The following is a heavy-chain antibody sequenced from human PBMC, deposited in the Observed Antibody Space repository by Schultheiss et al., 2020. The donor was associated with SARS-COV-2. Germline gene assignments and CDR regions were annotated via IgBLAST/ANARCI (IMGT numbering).Heavy chain of an antibody. D-gene: IGHD3-3*01. J-gene: IGHJ6*02. Sequence: GGSLRLSCAASGFTVSSNYMSWVRQAPGKGLEWVSVIYSGGSTYYADSVKGRFTISRDNSKNTLYLQMNSLRAEDTAVYYCARDIRAIFGVVSAYYYGMDVWGQGTTVTVSS. CDR1: GFTVSSNY. CDR2: IYSGGST. CDR3: ARDIRAIFGVVSAYYYGMDV. V-gene: IGHV3-53*05.